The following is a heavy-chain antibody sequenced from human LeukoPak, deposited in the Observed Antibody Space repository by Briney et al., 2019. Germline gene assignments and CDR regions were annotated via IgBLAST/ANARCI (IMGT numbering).Heavy chain of an antibody. V-gene: IGHV3-7*03. CDR1: GFTFSNFY. J-gene: IGHJ5*02. Sequence: PGGSLRLSCAASGFTFSNFYMSWVRQAPGKGLEWVANIKPDGSEKECVDSVKGRFTISRDNAKNSLYLQMNSLRAEDTAVYYCARASYSVTVVDPWGQGTLVTVSS. D-gene: IGHD1-26*01. CDR2: IKPDGSEK. CDR3: ARASYSVTVVDP.